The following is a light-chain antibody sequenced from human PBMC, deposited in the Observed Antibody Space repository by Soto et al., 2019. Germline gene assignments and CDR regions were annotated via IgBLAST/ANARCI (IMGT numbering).Light chain of an antibody. J-gene: IGLJ2*01. CDR2: DVN. CDR3: TSWTTSTTMI. CDR1: SSDIGAYNF. Sequence: QSVLTQPASVSGSPGQSITISCTGTSSDIGAYNFVSWYQQHPGKAPKLMLYDVNIRPSGVSNRFSDSKSGNTASLTISGLQAEDEADYYCTSWTTSTTMIFVGGTKVTVL. V-gene: IGLV2-14*03.